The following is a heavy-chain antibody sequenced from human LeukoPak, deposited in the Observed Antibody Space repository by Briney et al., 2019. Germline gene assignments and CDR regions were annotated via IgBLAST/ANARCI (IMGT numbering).Heavy chain of an antibody. D-gene: IGHD4-17*01. Sequence: GESLKISCKGSGYSFTSYWLAWVRQMPGKGLEWMGIIYPGDSDTRYSPAFQGQVTISAAKSINTAYLQWSSLKASDTAMYYCARLPLTTGGFDYWGQGTLVTVSS. V-gene: IGHV5-51*01. J-gene: IGHJ4*02. CDR2: IYPGDSDT. CDR1: GYSFTSYW. CDR3: ARLPLTTGGFDY.